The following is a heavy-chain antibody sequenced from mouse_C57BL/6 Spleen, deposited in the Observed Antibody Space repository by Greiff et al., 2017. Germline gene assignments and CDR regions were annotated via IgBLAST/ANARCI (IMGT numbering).Heavy chain of an antibody. CDR3: ARAPYGSSYWYFDV. Sequence: QVQLQQPGAELVKPGASVKLSCKASGYTFTSYLMHWVKQRPGQGLEWIGMIHPNSGSTNYNEKFKSKATLTVDKSSSTAYMQLSSLTSEDSAVYYCARAPYGSSYWYFDVWGTGTTVTVSS. D-gene: IGHD1-1*01. CDR2: IHPNSGST. J-gene: IGHJ1*03. V-gene: IGHV1-64*01. CDR1: GYTFTSYL.